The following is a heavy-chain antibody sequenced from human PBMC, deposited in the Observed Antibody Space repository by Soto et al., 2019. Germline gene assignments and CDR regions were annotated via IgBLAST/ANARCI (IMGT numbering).Heavy chain of an antibody. CDR3: ARETHYYGSGSYYKGAFDI. CDR1: SGSISSSNW. Sequence: QVQLQESGPGLVKPSGTLSLTCAVSSGSISSSNWWSWVRQPPGKGLEWIGEIYHSGSTNYNPSLKSRVTISVDKSKNQFSLKLSSVTAADTAVYYCARETHYYGSGSYYKGAFDIWGQVTMVTVSS. V-gene: IGHV4-4*02. J-gene: IGHJ3*02. D-gene: IGHD3-10*01. CDR2: IYHSGST.